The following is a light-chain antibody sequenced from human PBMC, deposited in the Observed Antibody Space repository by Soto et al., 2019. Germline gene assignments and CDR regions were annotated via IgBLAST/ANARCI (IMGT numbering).Light chain of an antibody. CDR1: QGISNS. V-gene: IGKV1-17*03. CDR2: GAS. J-gene: IGKJ4*01. CDR3: PHYNSWPLT. Sequence: DMQMTQSRSAMSDSVGDSVTSTCRASQGISNSLAWFQQKPGKVPQRLIYGASSLQSGVPARFSGSGSGTEFSLTISSLQPEDFAPYYCPHYNSWPLTSGEGTKVDI.